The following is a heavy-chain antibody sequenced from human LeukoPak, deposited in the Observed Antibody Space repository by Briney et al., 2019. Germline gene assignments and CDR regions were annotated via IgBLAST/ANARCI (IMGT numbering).Heavy chain of an antibody. CDR3: AKDRRYYYDSSGYYGEFDY. D-gene: IGHD3-22*01. CDR2: ISGSGGST. J-gene: IGHJ4*02. V-gene: IGHV3-23*01. Sequence: GGSLRLSCTTSGFTFGDYAMSWVRQAPGKGLEWVSAISGSGGSTYYADSVKGRFTISRDNSKNTLYLQMNSLRAEDTAVYYCAKDRRYYYDSSGYYGEFDYWGQGTLVTVSS. CDR1: GFTFGDYA.